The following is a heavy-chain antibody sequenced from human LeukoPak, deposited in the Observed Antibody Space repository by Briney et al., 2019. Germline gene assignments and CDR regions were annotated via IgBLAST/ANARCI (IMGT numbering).Heavy chain of an antibody. J-gene: IGHJ4*02. V-gene: IGHV3-21*01. CDR2: ISISSSYI. CDR3: ARDQGSSGYYVGRSPYYFDY. Sequence: TGGSLRLSCAASGFTFSSYSMNWVRQAPGKGLEWVSSISISSSYIYYADSVKGRFTISRDNAKNSLYLQMNSLRAEDTAVYYCARDQGSSGYYVGRSPYYFDYWGQGTLVTVSS. CDR1: GFTFSSYS. D-gene: IGHD3-22*01.